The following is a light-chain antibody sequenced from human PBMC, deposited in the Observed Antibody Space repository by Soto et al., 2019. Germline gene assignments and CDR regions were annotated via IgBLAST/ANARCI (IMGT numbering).Light chain of an antibody. V-gene: IGLV3-21*02. J-gene: IGLJ2*01. CDR2: DDS. CDR1: NIGYKT. CDR3: QVWDSGSDL. Sequence: SYDLTQPPSVSVAPGQTATFICGGDNIGYKTVHWYQQRPGQAPVLVVYDDSDRPSGIPERFSGSNSGNTATLTINRVEAGDEADYYCQVWDSGSDLFGGGTQLTVL.